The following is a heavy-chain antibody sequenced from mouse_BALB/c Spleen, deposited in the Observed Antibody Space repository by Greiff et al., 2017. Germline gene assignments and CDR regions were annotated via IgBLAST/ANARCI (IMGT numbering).Heavy chain of an antibody. CDR1: GFTFSSYA. J-gene: IGHJ3*01. CDR3: ARRGYYGYDGFAY. V-gene: IGHV5-6-5*01. CDR2: ISSGGST. Sequence: EVQVVESGGGLVKPGGSLKLSCAASGFTFSSYAMSWVRQTPEKRLEWVASISSGGSTYYPDSVKGRFTISRDNARNILYLQMSSLRSEDTAMYYCARRGYYGYDGFAYWGQGTLVTVSA. D-gene: IGHD2-2*01.